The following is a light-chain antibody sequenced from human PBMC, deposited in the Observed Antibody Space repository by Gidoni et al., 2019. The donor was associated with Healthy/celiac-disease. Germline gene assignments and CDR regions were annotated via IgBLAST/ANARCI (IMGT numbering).Light chain of an antibody. J-gene: IGKJ1*01. CDR1: QSVSSN. CDR2: GAS. V-gene: IGKV3-15*01. CDR3: QQYNNWPPT. Sequence: VMTQSPATLSVSPGERATLSCRASQSVSSNLAWYQQKPGQAPRLLIYGASTRATGIPARFSGSGSGTEFTLTISSLQSEDFAVYYCQQYNNWPPTFGQGTKVEIQ.